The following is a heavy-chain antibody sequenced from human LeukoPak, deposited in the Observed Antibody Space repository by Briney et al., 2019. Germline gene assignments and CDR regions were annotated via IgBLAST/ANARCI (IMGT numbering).Heavy chain of an antibody. CDR3: ARGSSDPYYYDSSGYLRSLYYYYYMDV. J-gene: IGHJ6*03. CDR2: IYTSGST. D-gene: IGHD3-22*01. CDR1: GGSISSYY. Sequence: SETLSLTCTVSGGSISSYYWSWIRQPAGKGLEWIGRIYTSGSTNYNPSLKSRVTMSVDTSKNQFSLKLSSVTAADTAVYYCARGSSDPYYYDSSGYLRSLYYYYYMDVWGKGTTVTVSS. V-gene: IGHV4-4*07.